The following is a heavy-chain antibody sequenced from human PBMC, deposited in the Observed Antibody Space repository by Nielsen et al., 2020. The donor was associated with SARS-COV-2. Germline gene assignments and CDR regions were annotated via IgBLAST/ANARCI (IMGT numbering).Heavy chain of an antibody. D-gene: IGHD3-9*01. CDR3: ARAGVYDILTGYTYYFDY. J-gene: IGHJ4*02. V-gene: IGHV3-11*04. CDR2: ISSSGSTI. Sequence: WIRQPPGKGLEWVSYISSSGSTIYYADSVKGRFTISRDNVKNSLYLQMNSLRAEDTAVYYCARAGVYDILTGYTYYFDYWGQGTLVTVSS.